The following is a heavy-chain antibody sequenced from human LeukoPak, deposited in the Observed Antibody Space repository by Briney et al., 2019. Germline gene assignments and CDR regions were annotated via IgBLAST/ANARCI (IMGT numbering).Heavy chain of an antibody. CDR1: GGSISSSDYY. J-gene: IGHJ3*02. CDR2: IYYSGRT. Sequence: PSETLSLTCTVSGGSISSSDYYWSWIRQPPGKGLEWIGYIYYSGRTYYNPSLKSRVTISVDTSKNQFSLKLSSVTAADTAVYYCARDRAFDIWGQGTMVTVSS. CDR3: ARDRAFDI. V-gene: IGHV4-30-4*01.